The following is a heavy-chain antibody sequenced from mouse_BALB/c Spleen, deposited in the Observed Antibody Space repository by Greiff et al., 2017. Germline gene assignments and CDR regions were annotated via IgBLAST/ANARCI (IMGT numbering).Heavy chain of an antibody. Sequence: EVQLQESGPGLVKPSQTVSLTCTVTGISITTGNYRWSWIRQFPGNKLEWIGYIYYSGTITYNPSLTSRTTITRDTSKNQFFLEMNSLTAEDTATYYCAREGDGYGGFAYWGQGTLVTVSA. D-gene: IGHD2-2*01. CDR1: GISITTGNYR. J-gene: IGHJ3*01. CDR2: IYYSGTI. V-gene: IGHV3-5*02. CDR3: AREGDGYGGFAY.